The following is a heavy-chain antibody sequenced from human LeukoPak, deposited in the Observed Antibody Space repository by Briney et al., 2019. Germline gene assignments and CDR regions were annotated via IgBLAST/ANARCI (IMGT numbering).Heavy chain of an antibody. D-gene: IGHD6-6*01. CDR2: IYYSGST. Sequence: SETLSLTCTVSGDSISSYYWSWIRQPPGKGLEWIGYIYYSGSTNYNPSLKSRVTITVDTSKNQFSLKLSSVTAADTAEYYCARGDDYSSSSWFDPWGQGTLVTVSS. V-gene: IGHV4-59*01. CDR3: ARGDDYSSSSWFDP. CDR1: GDSISSYY. J-gene: IGHJ5*02.